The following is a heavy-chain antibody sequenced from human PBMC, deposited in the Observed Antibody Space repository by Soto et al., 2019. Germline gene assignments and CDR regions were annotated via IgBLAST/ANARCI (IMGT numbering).Heavy chain of an antibody. Sequence: PGGSLRLSFAASGFTFRSYEMNWGRKAPGKGLEWVSYISSSSSTIYYADSVKGRFTIPRDNAKNSLYLQMTRMRAEDTAVYYWAREGVIRVYYYYGMDVWGQWTSVTVSS. CDR1: GFTFRSYE. CDR3: AREGVIRVYYYYGMDV. V-gene: IGHV3-48*03. J-gene: IGHJ6*02. CDR2: ISSSSSTI. D-gene: IGHD3-22*01.